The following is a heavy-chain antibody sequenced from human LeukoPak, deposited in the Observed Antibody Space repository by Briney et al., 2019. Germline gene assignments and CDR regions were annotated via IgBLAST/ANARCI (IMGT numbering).Heavy chain of an antibody. D-gene: IGHD3-9*01. Sequence: GGSLRLSCAASGFTFSSYGMHGVRQAPGKGLEWVAVIWYDGSNKYYADSVKGRFTISRDNSKNTLYLQMNSLRAEDTAVYYCARDQEKETGTGAFDIWGQGTMVTVSS. CDR2: IWYDGSNK. V-gene: IGHV3-33*01. J-gene: IGHJ3*02. CDR3: ARDQEKETGTGAFDI. CDR1: GFTFSSYG.